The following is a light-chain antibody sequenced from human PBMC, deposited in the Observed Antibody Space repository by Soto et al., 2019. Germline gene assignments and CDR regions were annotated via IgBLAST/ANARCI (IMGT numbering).Light chain of an antibody. CDR2: GNS. CDR1: SSNIGAGYD. J-gene: IGLJ3*02. V-gene: IGLV1-40*01. Sequence: QSVLTQPPSVSGAPGQRVTISCTGSSSNIGAGYDVHWYQQLPGTAHKLLIYGNSNRPSGGPGRFSGSKSSTSASLAITGLHAEDEDDYCCPSYDSILGRWVFGGGTKLTVL. CDR3: PSYDSILGRWV.